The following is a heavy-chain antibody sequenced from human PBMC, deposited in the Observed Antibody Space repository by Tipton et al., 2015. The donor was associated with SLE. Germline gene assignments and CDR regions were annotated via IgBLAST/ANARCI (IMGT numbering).Heavy chain of an antibody. CDR3: AKDRAMIVVGDAFDI. Sequence: SLRLSCTASGFTFSSYAMSWVRQAPGKGLEWVSAISGSGGSTYYADSVKGRFTISRDNSKNTLYLQMNSLRAEDTAVYYCAKDRAMIVVGDAFDIWGQGTMVTVSS. J-gene: IGHJ3*02. CDR1: GFTFSSYA. D-gene: IGHD3-22*01. CDR2: ISGSGGST. V-gene: IGHV3-23*01.